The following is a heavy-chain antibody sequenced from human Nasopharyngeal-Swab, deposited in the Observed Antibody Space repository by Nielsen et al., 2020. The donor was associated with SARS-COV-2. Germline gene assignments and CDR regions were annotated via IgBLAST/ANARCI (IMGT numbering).Heavy chain of an antibody. CDR3: ARDGCCNKTSCYETGSTPGAREPWSPSPQYYYYMDV. J-gene: IGHJ6*03. V-gene: IGHV3-15*01. D-gene: IGHD2-2*01. Sequence: GESLKISCAASGFTFSNAWMSWVRQAPGKGLEWVGRIKSKTDGGTTDYAAPVKGRFTISRDDSKNTLFLQMNSLRVEDTAVYYCARDGCCNKTSCYETGSTPGAREPWSPSPQYYYYMDVWGKGTTVTVSS. CDR2: IKSKTDGGTT. CDR1: GFTFSNAW.